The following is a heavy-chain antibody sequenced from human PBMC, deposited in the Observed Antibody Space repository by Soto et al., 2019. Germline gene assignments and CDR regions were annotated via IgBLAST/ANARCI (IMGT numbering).Heavy chain of an antibody. J-gene: IGHJ6*02. CDR3: ARDGTYYCAARRDV. D-gene: IGHD3-22*01. Sequence: EVQLVESGGGLVQPGGSLRLSCVASGIPVSSNYMTWVRQAPGKGLEWVSVLHSGGDTYYANSVKGRFTISRHDSTNTLFLQMNSLTAEDTAVYYWARDGTYYCAARRDVWGQGTTVSVSS. CDR2: LHSGGDT. V-gene: IGHV3-53*04. CDR1: GIPVSSNY.